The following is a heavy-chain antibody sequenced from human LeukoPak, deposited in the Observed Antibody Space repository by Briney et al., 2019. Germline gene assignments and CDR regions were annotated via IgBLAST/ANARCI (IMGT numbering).Heavy chain of an antibody. J-gene: IGHJ4*02. Sequence: GGSLRLSCAASGFTFSSYWMTWVRQAPGKGLEWVASIKQDGSEKYYVDSVKGRFTISRDNARNSLYLQMSSLRADDTAVYYCARDGAFRIYDYWGQGSLVTVS. D-gene: IGHD3-3*02. CDR1: GFTFSSYW. V-gene: IGHV3-7*01. CDR3: ARDGAFRIYDY. CDR2: IKQDGSEK.